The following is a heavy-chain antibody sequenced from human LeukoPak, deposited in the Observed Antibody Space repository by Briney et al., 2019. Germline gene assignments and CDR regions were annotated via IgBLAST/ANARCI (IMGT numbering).Heavy chain of an antibody. D-gene: IGHD1-26*01. V-gene: IGHV3-30*03. J-gene: IGHJ4*02. CDR2: ISYDGSNK. CDR3: ARGDGGSYYFDY. CDR1: GFTFSSYG. Sequence: GRSLRLSCAASGFTFSSYGMHWVRQAPGKGLEWVAVISYDGSNKYYADSVKGRFTISRDNAKNSLYLQMNSLRAEDTAVYYCARGDGGSYYFDYWGQGTLVTVSS.